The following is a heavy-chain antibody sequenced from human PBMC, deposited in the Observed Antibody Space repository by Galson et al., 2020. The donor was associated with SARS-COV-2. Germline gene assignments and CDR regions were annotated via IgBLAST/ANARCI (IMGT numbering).Heavy chain of an antibody. Sequence: GESLKISCKASGYTFSSYAINWVRQAPGQGLEWMGWISPNNGNTNYAPNFQGRFVMTTDTSTDTAYMDLKSLKSDDTAVYYCARSILEELHLWGQGTLVTVSS. V-gene: IGHV1-18*01. J-gene: IGHJ5*02. CDR1: GYTFSSYA. CDR3: ARSILEELHL. CDR2: ISPNNGNT. D-gene: IGHD1-7*01.